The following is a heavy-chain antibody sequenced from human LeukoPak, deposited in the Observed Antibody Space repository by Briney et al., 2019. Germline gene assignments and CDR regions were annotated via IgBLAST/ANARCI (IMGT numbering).Heavy chain of an antibody. V-gene: IGHV3-48*02. J-gene: IGHJ4*02. Sequence: AALLRCSCAASGSTFSNYIMKWVRQAPKKGREWLSYISSSSSPIYYADSVKGRFTISRDNAKNSLYLQMNSLRDEDTGVYHCARVNWNDVGSFDYWGQGTLVTVSS. CDR2: ISSSSSPI. D-gene: IGHD1-20*01. CDR1: GSTFSNYI. CDR3: ARVNWNDVGSFDY.